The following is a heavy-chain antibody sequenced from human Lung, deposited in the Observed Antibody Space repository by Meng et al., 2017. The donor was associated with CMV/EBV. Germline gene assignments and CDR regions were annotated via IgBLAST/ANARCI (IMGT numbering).Heavy chain of an antibody. CDR1: GDTLTNYY. J-gene: IGHJ3*02. D-gene: IGHD2-15*01. Sequence: ASXXVSCKASGDTLTNYYIHWVRQAPGQGLEWMGIINPSDNTTIYAQKSQGRVTMTTDTSTSTDYMELRRLTSDDTAAYYCASGSWVGAFDIWGQGTMVTVSS. CDR3: ASGSWVGAFDI. V-gene: IGHV1-46*01. CDR2: INPSDNTT.